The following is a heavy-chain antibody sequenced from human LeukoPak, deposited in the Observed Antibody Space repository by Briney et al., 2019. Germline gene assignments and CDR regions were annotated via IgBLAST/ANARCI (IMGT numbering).Heavy chain of an antibody. Sequence: PGGSLGLSCTASGFTFSSYSMNWVRQAPGKGLEWLSYITSSCSSIFYADSVKGRFTISRDNAKSSLYLQMNSLRVEDTAVYYCARDRPESGYDNDYWGQGTLVTVSS. J-gene: IGHJ4*02. CDR2: ITSSCSSI. D-gene: IGHD5-12*01. CDR3: ARDRPESGYDNDY. V-gene: IGHV3-48*04. CDR1: GFTFSSYS.